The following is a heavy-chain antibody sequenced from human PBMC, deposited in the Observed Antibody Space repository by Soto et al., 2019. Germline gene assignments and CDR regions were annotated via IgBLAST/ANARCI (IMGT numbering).Heavy chain of an antibody. CDR2: IYYSGST. V-gene: IGHV4-59*01. CDR1: GGSIRSYY. CDR3: ARRWGPTFDY. Sequence: QVHLRESGPGLVKPSETLSLTCTVSGGSIRSYYWSWIRQPPGKGLEWIGYIYYSGSTNYNPSLKSLVTISVDTSKNQFSRKLSSVTAADTAVYYCARRWGPTFDYWGQGTLVTVSS. D-gene: IGHD1-26*01. J-gene: IGHJ4*02.